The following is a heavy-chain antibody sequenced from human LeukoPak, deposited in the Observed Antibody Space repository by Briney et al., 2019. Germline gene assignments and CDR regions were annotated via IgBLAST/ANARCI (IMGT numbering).Heavy chain of an antibody. CDR3: AREMGSGSEFDF. CDR1: GYSISSGYY. Sequence: PSETLSLTCTVSGYSISSGYYWGWIRQPPGKGLEWIGSIYHSGSTYYNPSLKSRVTISVDTSKNQFSLKLSSVTAADTAVYYCAREMGSGSEFDFWGQGTLVTVSS. CDR2: IYHSGST. J-gene: IGHJ4*02. V-gene: IGHV4-38-2*02. D-gene: IGHD6-19*01.